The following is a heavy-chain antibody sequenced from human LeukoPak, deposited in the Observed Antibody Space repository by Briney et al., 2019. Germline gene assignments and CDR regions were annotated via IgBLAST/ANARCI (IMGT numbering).Heavy chain of an antibody. CDR2: IVVGSGNT. CDR1: GFTFTSSA. J-gene: IGHJ6*03. Sequence: GASVKVSCKASGFTFTSSAMQWVRQARGQRLEWIGWIVVGSGNTNYAQKFQERVTITRDMSTSTAYMELSSLRSEDTAVYYCARDSDGNYYYYYMDVWGKGTTVTVSS. V-gene: IGHV1-58*02. CDR3: ARDSDGNYYYYYMDV. D-gene: IGHD1-14*01.